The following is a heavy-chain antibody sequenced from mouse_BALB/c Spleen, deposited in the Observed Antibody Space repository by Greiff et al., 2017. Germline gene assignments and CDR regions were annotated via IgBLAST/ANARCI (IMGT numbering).Heavy chain of an antibody. CDR2: ISNGGGST. J-gene: IGHJ3*01. CDR3: ARSIYYDYDGAWFAY. V-gene: IGHV5-12-2*01. CDR1: GFTFSSYT. Sequence: EVQLVESGGGLVQPGGSLKLSCAASGFTFSSYTMSWVRQTPEKRLEWVAYISNGGGSTYYPDTVKGRFTISRDNAKNTLYLQMSSLKSEDTAMYYGARSIYYDYDGAWFAYWGQGTLVTVSA. D-gene: IGHD2-4*01.